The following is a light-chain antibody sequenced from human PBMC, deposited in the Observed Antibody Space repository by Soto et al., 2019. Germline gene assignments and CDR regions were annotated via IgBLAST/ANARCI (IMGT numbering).Light chain of an antibody. Sequence: DIVMTQSPDSLAVSLGERATINCKSSQNVIYTSNNKNYLAWFQQKPGQPPKLLIYWASTRESGVPDRFSGRGSGTDFTLTISSLQAEDGAVYYCQQYYSIPHTFGQGTKLEIK. CDR1: QNVIYTSNNKNY. J-gene: IGKJ2*01. CDR2: WAS. V-gene: IGKV4-1*01. CDR3: QQYYSIPHT.